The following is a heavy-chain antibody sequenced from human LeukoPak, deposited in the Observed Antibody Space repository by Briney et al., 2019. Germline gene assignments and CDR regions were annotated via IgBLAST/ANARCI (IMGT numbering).Heavy chain of an antibody. CDR1: GYSISNGYY. V-gene: IGHV4-38-2*02. CDR3: PRDRYYDSSGYYFDYFDY. D-gene: IGHD3-22*01. Sequence: SETLSLTCAVSGYSISNGYYWVWIRPPPGRGLEWIGSLYHSDSAYYNTSLRSRVSMSVDTSKNQLSLKLSSVTAADTAVYYCPRDRYYDSSGYYFDYFDYWGQGTLVTVSS. J-gene: IGHJ4*02. CDR2: LYHSDSA.